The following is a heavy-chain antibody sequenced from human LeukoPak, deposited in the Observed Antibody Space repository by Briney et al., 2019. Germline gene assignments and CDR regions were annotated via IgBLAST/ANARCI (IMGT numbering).Heavy chain of an antibody. Sequence: SETLSLTCTVSGGSISSSSYYWGWLRQPPGKGLEWIGSIYYSGSTYYNPSLKSRVTISVDTSKNQFSLKLSSVAAADTAVYYCARHHRSNYGDYVGLLNYFDYWGQGTLVTVSS. J-gene: IGHJ4*02. CDR2: IYYSGST. D-gene: IGHD4-17*01. CDR1: GGSISSSSYY. CDR3: ARHHRSNYGDYVGLLNYFDY. V-gene: IGHV4-39*01.